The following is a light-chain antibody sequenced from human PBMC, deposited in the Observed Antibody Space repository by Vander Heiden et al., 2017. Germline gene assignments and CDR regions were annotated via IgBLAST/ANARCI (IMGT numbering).Light chain of an antibody. CDR1: QSVSSY. Sequence: EIVLTQSPATLSLSLGERATLSCRASQSVSSYLAWYQQKPGHAPRLLSYDASNRATVIPAMFKCSVSFSVFPLPLSILDPDDFAVCFCQLRSNWPPGAFGGGTKVEIK. J-gene: IGKJ4*01. V-gene: IGKV3-11*01. CDR3: QLRSNWPPGA. CDR2: DAS.